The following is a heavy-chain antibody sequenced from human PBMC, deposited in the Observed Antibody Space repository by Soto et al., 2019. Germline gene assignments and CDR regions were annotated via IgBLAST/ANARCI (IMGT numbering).Heavy chain of an antibody. CDR2: INHSGST. Sequence: PSETLSLTCAVYGGSFSGYYWSWIRQPPGKGLEWIGEINHSGSTNYNPSLKSRVTISVDTSKNQFSLKLSSVTAADTAVYYCARAEVVAAIFDYWGQGTLVTVSS. CDR1: GGSFSGYY. J-gene: IGHJ4*02. D-gene: IGHD2-15*01. CDR3: ARAEVVAAIFDY. V-gene: IGHV4-34*01.